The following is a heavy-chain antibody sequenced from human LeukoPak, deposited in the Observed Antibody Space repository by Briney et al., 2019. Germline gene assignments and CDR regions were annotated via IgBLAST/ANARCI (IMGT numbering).Heavy chain of an antibody. CDR2: IDNDAVT. D-gene: IGHD5-24*01. Sequence: GGSLRISCEVSGFNVSGHFMTWVRQAPGKGLEWVSAIDNDAVTDYTDSVQGRFTVSRDISKNTLYLQMHSLRTDDTAAYYCAREMGWLQCDSWGQGTLVSVSS. V-gene: IGHV3-53*01. J-gene: IGHJ5*01. CDR3: AREMGWLQCDS. CDR1: GFNVSGHF.